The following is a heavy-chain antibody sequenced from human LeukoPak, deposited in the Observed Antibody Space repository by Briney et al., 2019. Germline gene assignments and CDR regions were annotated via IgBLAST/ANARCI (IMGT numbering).Heavy chain of an antibody. D-gene: IGHD3-3*01. CDR3: ARVSYDFWSGNWFDP. CDR2: IYYSGST. J-gene: IGHJ5*02. V-gene: IGHV4-59*01. CDR1: GGSISSYY. Sequence: KPSETLSLTCTVSGGSISSYYWSWIRQPPGKGLEWIGYIYYSGSTNYNPSLKSRVTISVDTSKNQFSLKLSSVTAADTAVYYCARVSYDFWSGNWFDPWGQGTLVTVSS.